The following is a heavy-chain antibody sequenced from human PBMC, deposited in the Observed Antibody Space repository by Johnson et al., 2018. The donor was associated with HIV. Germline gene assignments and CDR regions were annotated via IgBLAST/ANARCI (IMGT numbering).Heavy chain of an antibody. Sequence: VQLVESGGGLVQPGGSLRLSCAASGFTFSSYDMHWVRQATGKGLEWVSAIGTAGDTYYPGSVKGRFTISRDNSKNTLYLQMNSLRAEDTAVYYCARDSLAHDAFDIWGQGTMVTVSS. J-gene: IGHJ3*02. CDR1: GFTFSSYD. CDR2: IGTAGDT. V-gene: IGHV3-13*01. CDR3: ARDSLAHDAFDI.